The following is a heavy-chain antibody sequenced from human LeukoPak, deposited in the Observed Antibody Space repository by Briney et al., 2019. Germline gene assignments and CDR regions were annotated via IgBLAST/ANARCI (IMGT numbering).Heavy chain of an antibody. CDR1: GFTFSSYA. D-gene: IGHD1-1*01. CDR2: ISTSGGST. Sequence: GGSLRLSCAASGFTFSSYAMSWVRQAPGKGLEWVSTISTSGGSTYYADSVKGRFTISRDNSKNSLYLQMNSLRAEDTAVYYCARDRRTPKYYYYYMDVWGKGTTVTVSS. CDR3: ARDRRTPKYYYYYMDV. V-gene: IGHV3-23*01. J-gene: IGHJ6*03.